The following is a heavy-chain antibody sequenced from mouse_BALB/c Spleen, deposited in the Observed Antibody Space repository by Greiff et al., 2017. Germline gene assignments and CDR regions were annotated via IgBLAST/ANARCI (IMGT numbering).Heavy chain of an antibody. V-gene: IGHV5-4*02. CDR3: ARDTVTYDGYLYAMDY. Sequence: EVQLQESGGGLVKPGGSLKLSCEASGFTFSDYYMYWVRQTPEKRLEWVATISDGGSYTYYPDSVKGRYTISRNNAKNNLYLQLSSLKSEDTAMYYCARDTVTYDGYLYAMDYWGQGTSVTVSS. CDR2: ISDGGSYT. D-gene: IGHD2-3*01. J-gene: IGHJ4*01. CDR1: GFTFSDYY.